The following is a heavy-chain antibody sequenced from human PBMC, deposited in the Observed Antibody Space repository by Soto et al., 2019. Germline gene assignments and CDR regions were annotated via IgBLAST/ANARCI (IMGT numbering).Heavy chain of an antibody. CDR3: AGGIAARPLGY. Sequence: PSETLSLTCTVSGGSISSYYWSWIRQPPGKGQEWIGYIYYSGSTNYNPSLKSRVTISLDRSKNQFSLRLSSVTAADTAVYYCAGGIAARPLGYWGQGTLVTVPQ. J-gene: IGHJ4*02. CDR2: IYYSGST. CDR1: GGSISSYY. V-gene: IGHV4-59*12. D-gene: IGHD6-6*01.